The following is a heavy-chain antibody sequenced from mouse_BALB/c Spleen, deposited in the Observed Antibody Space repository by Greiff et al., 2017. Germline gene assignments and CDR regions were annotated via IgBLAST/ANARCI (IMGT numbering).Heavy chain of an antibody. CDR3: AMNGYGNYYAMDY. CDR1: GFNIKDTY. V-gene: IGHV14-3*02. Sequence: EVKLQESGAELVKPGASVKLSCTASGFNIKDTYMHWVKQRPEQGLEWIGRIDPANGNTKYDPKFQGKATITADTSSNTAYLQLSSLTSEDTAVYYCAMNGYGNYYAMDYWGQGTSVTVSS. J-gene: IGHJ4*01. CDR2: IDPANGNT. D-gene: IGHD2-1*01.